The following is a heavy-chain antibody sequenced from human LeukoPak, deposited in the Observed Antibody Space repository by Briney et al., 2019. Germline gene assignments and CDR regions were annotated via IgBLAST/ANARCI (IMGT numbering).Heavy chain of an antibody. V-gene: IGHV5-51*01. Sequence: PGESLKISCKGSGYNFANSWIGWVRQMPGKGLEWMGIIYPGDSDTRYSPSFQGQVSISVDKSVSTTYLQWSSLKVSDTAMYYCARQYGRPFDCWGQGTLVTVSS. CDR2: IYPGDSDT. D-gene: IGHD4-17*01. J-gene: IGHJ4*02. CDR1: GYNFANSW. CDR3: ARQYGRPFDC.